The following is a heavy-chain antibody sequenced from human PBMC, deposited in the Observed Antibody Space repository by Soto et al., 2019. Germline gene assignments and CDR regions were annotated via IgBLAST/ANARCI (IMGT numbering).Heavy chain of an antibody. CDR3: ARGPTFRITISGYFDY. D-gene: IGHD3-9*01. Sequence: GGSLRLSCAASGFTFSSYSMNWVRQAPGKGLEWVSSISSSSSYIYYADSVKGRFTISRDNAKNSLYLQMNSLRAEDTAVYYCARGPTFRITISGYFDYWGQGTLVTVSS. CDR1: GFTFSSYS. J-gene: IGHJ4*02. V-gene: IGHV3-21*01. CDR2: ISSSSSYI.